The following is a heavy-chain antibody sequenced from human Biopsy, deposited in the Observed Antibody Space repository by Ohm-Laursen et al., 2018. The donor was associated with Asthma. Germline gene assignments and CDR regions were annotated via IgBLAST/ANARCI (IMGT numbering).Heavy chain of an antibody. CDR2: LSYNGNNK. CDR1: GFTFRSYA. CDR3: ARDRPITMVRGVIITFDP. D-gene: IGHD3-10*01. Sequence: SLRLSCAASGFTFRSYAMHWVRQAPGKGLEWVAVLSYNGNNKYYADSVRGRFTISRDNAKNSLYLQMNSLRAEDTAVYYCARDRPITMVRGVIITFDPWGQGTLVTVSS. J-gene: IGHJ5*02. V-gene: IGHV3-30*04.